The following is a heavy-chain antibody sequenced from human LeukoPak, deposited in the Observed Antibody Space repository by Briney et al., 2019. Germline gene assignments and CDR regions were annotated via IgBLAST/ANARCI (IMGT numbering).Heavy chain of an antibody. V-gene: IGHV1-46*01. CDR3: AGSITIFGVVIDAFDI. D-gene: IGHD3-3*01. Sequence: ASVKVSCKASGYTFTSYYMHWVRQAPGQGLEWMGIINPSGGSTSYAQKFQGRVTMTRDTSTSTVYMELSSLRSEDTAVYYCAGSITIFGVVIDAFDIWGQGTMVTVSS. J-gene: IGHJ3*02. CDR2: INPSGGST. CDR1: GYTFTSYY.